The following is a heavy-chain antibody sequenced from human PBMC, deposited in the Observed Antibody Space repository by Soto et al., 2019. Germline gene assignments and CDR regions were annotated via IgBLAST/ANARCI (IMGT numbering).Heavy chain of an antibody. CDR1: GFTFDDYA. CDR2: ISGNRGSI. V-gene: IGHV3-9*01. CDR3: AKDRGTRHGMDG. Sequence: PGGSLRLSCAASGFTFDDYAMHWVRQAPGKGLEWVSGISGNRGSIGYADSVKGRFTTSRDNAKNSLYLQMNSLRAEDTALYYCAKDRGTRHGMDGWGQGATVTVSS. J-gene: IGHJ6*02. D-gene: IGHD3-16*01.